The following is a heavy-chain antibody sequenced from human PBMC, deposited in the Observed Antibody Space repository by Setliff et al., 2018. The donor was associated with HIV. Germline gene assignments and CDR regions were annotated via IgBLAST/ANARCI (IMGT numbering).Heavy chain of an antibody. D-gene: IGHD3-22*01. V-gene: IGHV5-51*01. CDR2: INPGDSDT. CDR3: AASFNDKSDYYSVFVY. CDR1: GFTFTNYW. Sequence: PGESLKISCQASGFTFTNYWIAWVRQTPGKGLEWMGIINPGDSDTRYRPSFQGQVTISVDKSINTAYLQWTGLKASDSATYYCAASFNDKSDYYSVFVYWGQGTLVTVS. J-gene: IGHJ4*02.